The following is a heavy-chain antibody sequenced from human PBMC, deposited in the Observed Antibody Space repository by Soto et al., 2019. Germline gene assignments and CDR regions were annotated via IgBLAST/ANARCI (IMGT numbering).Heavy chain of an antibody. D-gene: IGHD3-22*01. V-gene: IGHV1-3*01. CDR1: VYTFTTHK. CDR2: INADSGDT. J-gene: IGHJ4*02. Sequence: ASVTVSCKASVYTFTTHKIHWVRQAPGQRLVWMGWINADSGDTLYSQNFQDRVTITRDTSASTAYMEVSSLRSEDTAVYYCARVDRSAYYHDYWGQGTLVTVSS. CDR3: ARVDRSAYYHDY.